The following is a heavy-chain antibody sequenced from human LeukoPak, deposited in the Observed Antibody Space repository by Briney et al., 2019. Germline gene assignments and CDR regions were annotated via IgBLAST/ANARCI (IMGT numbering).Heavy chain of an antibody. CDR3: ARESRDGYNLWYFDY. Sequence: PGGSLRLSCAASGFTFSRYSMNWVRQAPGKGLEWVSSISSSSSYIYYADSVKGRFTISRDNAKNSLYLQMNSLRAEDTAVYYCARESRDGYNLWYFDYWGQGTLVTVSS. CDR1: GFTFSRYS. D-gene: IGHD5-24*01. V-gene: IGHV3-21*01. J-gene: IGHJ4*02. CDR2: ISSSSSYI.